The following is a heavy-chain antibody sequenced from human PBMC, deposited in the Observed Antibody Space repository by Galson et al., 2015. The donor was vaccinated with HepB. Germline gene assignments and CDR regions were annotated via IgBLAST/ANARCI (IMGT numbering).Heavy chain of an antibody. CDR3: AGDRLNGGAPTLDY. D-gene: IGHD2-21*01. Sequence: SLRLSCAVSGFSFSNYWMTWVRQAQGKGLEWVANIKQDGSEQYYVGSVKGRFTIPRDNANNSLYLQMNSLRAEDTAVYYCAGDRLNGGAPTLDYWGQGALVTVSS. J-gene: IGHJ4*02. CDR2: IKQDGSEQ. V-gene: IGHV3-7*03. CDR1: GFSFSNYW.